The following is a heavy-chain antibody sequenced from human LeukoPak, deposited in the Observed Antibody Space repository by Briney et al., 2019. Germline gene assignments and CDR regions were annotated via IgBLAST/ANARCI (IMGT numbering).Heavy chain of an antibody. J-gene: IGHJ2*01. Sequence: SETLSLTCTVSGGSISGYYWSWIRQPPGKGLEWIGYIYYSGSTNYNPSLKSRVTISVDTSKNQFSLKLSSVTAADTAVYYCARRSWSGGYDWYFDLWGRGTLVTVSS. CDR2: IYYSGST. CDR1: GGSISGYY. D-gene: IGHD6-19*01. V-gene: IGHV4-59*08. CDR3: ARRSWSGGYDWYFDL.